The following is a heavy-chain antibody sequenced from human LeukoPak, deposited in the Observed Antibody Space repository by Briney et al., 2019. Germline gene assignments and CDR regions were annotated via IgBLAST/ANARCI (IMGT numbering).Heavy chain of an antibody. V-gene: IGHV3-23*01. J-gene: IGHJ4*02. CDR1: GFTFSSFG. CDR3: AKGRTVTSNLDY. Sequence: PGGSLRLSCAASGFTFSSFGMYWVRQTSGSGLEWVAGLTGSGGTTYHAASVEGRFTISRDNSKNTLYLQMNSLRAEDTAVYYCAKGRTVTSNLDYWGQGTLVTVSS. CDR2: LTGSGGTT. D-gene: IGHD4-17*01.